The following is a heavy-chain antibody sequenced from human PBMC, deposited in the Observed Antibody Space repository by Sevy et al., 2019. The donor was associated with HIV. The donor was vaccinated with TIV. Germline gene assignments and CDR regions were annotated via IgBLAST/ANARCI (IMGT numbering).Heavy chain of an antibody. CDR1: GFTISNYA. D-gene: IGHD4-17*01. CDR3: ARDGLYGGNFEYFQH. Sequence: GGSLRLSCAASGFTISNYALTWVRQAPGKGLDWVSSITGSSTTIYYADSVKGRFTVSRDNSNNTLYLHINSLRAEDTAVYYCARDGLYGGNFEYFQHWGQGTLVTVSS. V-gene: IGHV3-23*01. CDR2: ITGSSTTI. J-gene: IGHJ1*01.